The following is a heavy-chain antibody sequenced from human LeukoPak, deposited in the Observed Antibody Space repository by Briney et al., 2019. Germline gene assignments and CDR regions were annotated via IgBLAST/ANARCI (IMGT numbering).Heavy chain of an antibody. D-gene: IGHD4-17*01. CDR1: GFTFSSYG. V-gene: IGHV3-33*06. Sequence: GGSLRLSCAASGFTFSSYGMHWVRQAPGNGLEWVAAIWYDGSNKYYADSVKGRFTISRDNSKNTLYLQMNSLRAEDTAVYYCAKDGRLYGDYGIDYWGQGTLVTVSS. CDR3: AKDGRLYGDYGIDY. CDR2: IWYDGSNK. J-gene: IGHJ4*02.